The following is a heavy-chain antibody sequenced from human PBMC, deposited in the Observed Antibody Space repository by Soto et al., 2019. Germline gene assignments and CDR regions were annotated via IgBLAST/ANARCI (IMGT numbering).Heavy chain of an antibody. D-gene: IGHD4-17*01. CDR3: SRYGKVNDYGDYVDYYYGMDV. CDR2: IWYDGSNK. Sequence: GGSLRLSCAASGFTFSSYGMHWVRQAPGKGLERVAVIWYDGSNKYYADSVKGRITISRDNSKNTLYLQMNSLRAEDTAVYYCSRYGKVNDYGDYVDYYYGMDVWGQGTTVTVSS. V-gene: IGHV3-33*01. J-gene: IGHJ6*02. CDR1: GFTFSSYG.